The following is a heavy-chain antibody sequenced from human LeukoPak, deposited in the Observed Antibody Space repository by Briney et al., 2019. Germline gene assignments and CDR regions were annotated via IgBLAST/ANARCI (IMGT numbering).Heavy chain of an antibody. CDR2: ISSSSSYI. V-gene: IGHV3-21*01. J-gene: IGHJ4*02. D-gene: IGHD4-23*01. CDR1: GFTFSSYS. CDR3: ARDMSRDYGGSIDY. Sequence: PGGSLRLSCAASGFTFSSYSMNWVRPAPGKGLEWVSSISSSSSYIYYADSVKGRFTISRDNAKNSLYLQMNSLGAEDTAVYYCARDMSRDYGGSIDYWGQGTLVTVSS.